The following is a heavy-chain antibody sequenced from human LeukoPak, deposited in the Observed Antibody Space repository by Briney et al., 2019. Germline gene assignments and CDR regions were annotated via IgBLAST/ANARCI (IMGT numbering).Heavy chain of an antibody. V-gene: IGHV3-48*03. J-gene: IGHJ4*02. CDR1: GFTFSSYE. Sequence: GGSLRLSCAASGFTFSSYEMNWVRQAPGKGLEWVSYISSGSSSIYYADSVKGRFTISRDNAKNSLYLQMINLRAEDTAVYYCARRDGYGYRALELPPSPVDWGQGTLVTVSS. CDR3: ARRDGYGYRALELPPSPVD. D-gene: IGHD5-18*01. CDR2: ISSGSSSI.